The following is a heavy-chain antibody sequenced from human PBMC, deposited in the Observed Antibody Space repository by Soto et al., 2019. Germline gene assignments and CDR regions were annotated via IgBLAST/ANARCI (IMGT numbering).Heavy chain of an antibody. CDR3: ASGGATNYGMDV. CDR1: GGSISSGGYS. D-gene: IGHD3-16*01. J-gene: IGHJ6*02. Sequence: SETLSLTCAVSGGSISSGGYSWSWIRQPPGKGLEWIGYIYHSGSTYYNPSLKSRVTISVGRSKNQFSLKLSSVTAADTAVYYCASGGATNYGMDVWGQGTTVTVSS. CDR2: IYHSGST. V-gene: IGHV4-30-2*01.